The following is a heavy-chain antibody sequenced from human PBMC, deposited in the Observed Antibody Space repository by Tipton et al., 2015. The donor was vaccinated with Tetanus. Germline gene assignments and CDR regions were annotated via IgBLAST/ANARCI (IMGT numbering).Heavy chain of an antibody. CDR3: AKEQYYDFWSGYYVLDY. V-gene: IGHV3-23*01. Sequence: SLRLSCAASGFTVSSNYMNWVRQAPGKGLEWVSVISGSGGSTYYADSVKGRFTISRDNSKNTLYLQMNSLRAEDTAVYYCAKEQYYDFWSGYYVLDYWGQGTLVTVSS. J-gene: IGHJ4*02. CDR2: ISGSGGST. D-gene: IGHD3-3*01. CDR1: GFTVSSNY.